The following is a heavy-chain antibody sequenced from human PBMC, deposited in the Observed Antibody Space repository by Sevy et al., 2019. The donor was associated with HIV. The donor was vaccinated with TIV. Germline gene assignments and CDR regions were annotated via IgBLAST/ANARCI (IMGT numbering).Heavy chain of an antibody. Sequence: GGSLRLSCAASGFTFINYAMTWVRQVPGKGLEWVSSIYPNGDVTFYAESVKGRFIISRDSSKNTLFLQMNSLRAEDTAVYYCAKDFCRTDNCADLFDYWGQGTLVTVSS. CDR2: IYPNGDVT. CDR1: GFTFINYA. J-gene: IGHJ4*02. V-gene: IGHV3-23*01. D-gene: IGHD1-20*01. CDR3: AKDFCRTDNCADLFDY.